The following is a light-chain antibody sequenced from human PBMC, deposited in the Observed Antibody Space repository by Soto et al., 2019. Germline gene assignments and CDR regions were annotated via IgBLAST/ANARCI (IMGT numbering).Light chain of an antibody. V-gene: IGKV1-39*01. CDR3: QQSYNTPRT. J-gene: IGKJ1*01. Sequence: DIQMTQSPSSLSASVGDRVSITCRASQSISNYLNWYQQKPGKAPKVLIYAASSLQSGVPSRFSGSGSGTDFTLTISSLQPEDFATYCCQQSYNTPRTFGQGTKVEIK. CDR2: AAS. CDR1: QSISNY.